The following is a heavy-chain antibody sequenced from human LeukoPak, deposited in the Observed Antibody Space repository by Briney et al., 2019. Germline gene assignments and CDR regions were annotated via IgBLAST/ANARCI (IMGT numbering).Heavy chain of an antibody. CDR2: MNPNSGNT. J-gene: IGHJ6*03. Sequence: ASVKVSCKASGYTFTSYDINWVRQATGQGLEWMGWMNPNSGNTGYAQKFQGRVTITRNTSISTAYMELSSLRSEDTAVYYCARRVGANYYYYYMDVWGKGTTVTVSS. V-gene: IGHV1-8*03. CDR1: GYTFTSYD. D-gene: IGHD1-26*01. CDR3: ARRVGANYYYYYMDV.